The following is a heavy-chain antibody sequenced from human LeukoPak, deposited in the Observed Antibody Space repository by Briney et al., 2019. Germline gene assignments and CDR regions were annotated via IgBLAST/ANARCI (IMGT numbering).Heavy chain of an antibody. J-gene: IGHJ4*02. Sequence: GGSLRLSCAASGFTFSNYAMSWVRQAPGKGLEWVSYISSSGSTIYYADSVKGRFTISRDNAKNSLYLQMNSLRAEDTAVYYCARVPFSSGSYLDYWGQGTLVTVSS. V-gene: IGHV3-48*03. CDR3: ARVPFSSGSYLDY. D-gene: IGHD6-19*01. CDR2: ISSSGSTI. CDR1: GFTFSNYA.